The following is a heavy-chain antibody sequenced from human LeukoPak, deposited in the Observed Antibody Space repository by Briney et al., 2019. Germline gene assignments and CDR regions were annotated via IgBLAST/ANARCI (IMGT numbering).Heavy chain of an antibody. CDR2: VWYDGTNI. D-gene: IGHD1-26*01. CDR1: GFPFSRYA. V-gene: IGHV3-33*08. Sequence: GGSLRLSCAASGFPFSRYAINWVRQAPGKGLEWVAVVWYDGTNIHYVDSVKGRFTISRDNSRSTLYLQMNSLTAEDTAVYYCARGGYSGTYFFDYWGQGTPVTVSS. CDR3: ARGGYSGTYFFDY. J-gene: IGHJ4*02.